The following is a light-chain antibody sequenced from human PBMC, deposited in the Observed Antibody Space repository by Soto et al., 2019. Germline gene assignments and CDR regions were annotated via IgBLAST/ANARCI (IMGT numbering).Light chain of an antibody. CDR2: WAS. CDR3: QQCHSPTT. V-gene: IGKV4-1*01. J-gene: IGKJ5*01. Sequence: DIVMTQSPDSLAVSLGERATINCKSSQSVLDTSDNKNHLAWYQQKPGQPPKLLISWASARESGVPDRISGSGSETDFTLTINNLQAEDVAVYYCQQCHSPTTFGQGTRLEIK. CDR1: QSVLDTSDNKNH.